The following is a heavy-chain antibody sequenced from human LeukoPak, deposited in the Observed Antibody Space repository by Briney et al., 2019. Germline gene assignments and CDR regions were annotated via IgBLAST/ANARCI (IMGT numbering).Heavy chain of an antibody. CDR3: ARGTEKTRISGYYSFDH. CDR2: VYTSGTT. J-gene: IGHJ4*02. Sequence: PSETLSLTCTVSGGSISGYFWTWIRQPAGKELEWIRRVYTSGTTYYNPSLESRVTISLDTFNNQFSLRVTSVTAADTAIYYCARGTEKTRISGYYSFDHWGRGLLVTVSS. V-gene: IGHV4-4*07. CDR1: GGSISGYF. D-gene: IGHD5-12*01.